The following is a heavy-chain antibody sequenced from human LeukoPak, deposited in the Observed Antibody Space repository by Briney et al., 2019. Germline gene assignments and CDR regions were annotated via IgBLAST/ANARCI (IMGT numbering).Heavy chain of an antibody. CDR2: ISSSSSYI. V-gene: IGHV3-21*01. D-gene: IGHD3-3*01. CDR3: ARDQDDFWSGTGDY. CDR1: GFTFSSYS. Sequence: GSLRLSCAASGFTFSSYSMNWVRQAPGKGLEWVSSISSSSSYIYYADSVKGRFTISRDNAKNSLYLQMNSLRAEDTAVYYCARDQDDFWSGTGDYWGQGTLVTVSS. J-gene: IGHJ4*02.